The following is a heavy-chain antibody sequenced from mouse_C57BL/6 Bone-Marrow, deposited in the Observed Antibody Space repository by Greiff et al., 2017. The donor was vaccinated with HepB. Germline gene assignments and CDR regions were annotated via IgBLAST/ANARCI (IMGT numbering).Heavy chain of an antibody. CDR3: ARGFTTAAVSY. Sequence: VQLQESGAELVRPGTSVKVSCKASGYAFTNYLIEWVKQRPGQGLEWIGVINPGSGGTNYNEKFKGKATLTADKSSSTAYMQLSSLTSEDSAVYFCARGFTTAAVSYWGQGTLVTVSA. V-gene: IGHV1-54*01. J-gene: IGHJ3*01. CDR1: GYAFTNYL. D-gene: IGHD1-2*01. CDR2: INPGSGGT.